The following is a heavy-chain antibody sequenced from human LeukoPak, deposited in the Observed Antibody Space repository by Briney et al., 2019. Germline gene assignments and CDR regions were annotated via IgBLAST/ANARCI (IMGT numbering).Heavy chain of an antibody. CDR1: GFTFRTYW. Sequence: PGGSLRLSCVTSGFTFRTYWMHWVRQAPGQGLVWVSRINSAGSTTAYADSVKGRFTISRDSAKHTLYLQMTSLRVEDTAVYYCARTPFDSSAYWGQGTLVTVSS. J-gene: IGHJ4*02. V-gene: IGHV3-74*01. CDR3: ARTPFDSSAY. D-gene: IGHD3-22*01. CDR2: INSAGSTT.